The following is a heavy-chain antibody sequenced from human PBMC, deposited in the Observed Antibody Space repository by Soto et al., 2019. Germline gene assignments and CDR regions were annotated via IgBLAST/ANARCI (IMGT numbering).Heavy chain of an antibody. V-gene: IGHV4-30-4*01. Sequence: SETLSLTCTVSGGSISSGDYYWSWIRQPPGKGLEWIGNIYYSGNTYYTPSLKSRVTISVDTSKNQFSLKLSSVTAAYTALYYCARRERAAGTDWWFDPWGQETLVTVSS. D-gene: IGHD6-13*01. J-gene: IGHJ5*02. CDR2: IYYSGNT. CDR1: GGSISSGDYY. CDR3: ARRERAAGTDWWFDP.